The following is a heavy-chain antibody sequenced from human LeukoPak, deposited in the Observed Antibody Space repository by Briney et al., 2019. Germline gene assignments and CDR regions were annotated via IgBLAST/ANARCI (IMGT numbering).Heavy chain of an antibody. CDR3: ARSPMVRGVEY. J-gene: IGHJ4*02. Sequence: GGSLRLSCAASGFTFSSYSMNWVRQAPGKGLEWVSAIYSGGSTYYADSVKGRFTITRDNSKNTLYLQMNSLRAEDTAVYYCARSPMVRGVEYWGQGTLVTVSS. V-gene: IGHV3-53*01. CDR1: GFTFSSYS. CDR2: IYSGGST. D-gene: IGHD3-10*01.